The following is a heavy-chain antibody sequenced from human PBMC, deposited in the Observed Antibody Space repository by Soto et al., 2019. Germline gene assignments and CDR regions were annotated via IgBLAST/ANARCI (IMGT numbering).Heavy chain of an antibody. CDR1: GFTFSSYA. CDR3: AKELYGSGSPYDY. V-gene: IGHV3-23*01. J-gene: IGHJ4*02. CDR2: ISGSGGST. D-gene: IGHD3-10*01. Sequence: EVQLLESGGGLVQPGGSLRLSCAASGFTFSSYAMSWVHQAPGKGLEWVSAISGSGGSTYYADSVKGRFTISRDNSKNTRYLQMNSLRAEDTAVYYCAKELYGSGSPYDYWGQGTLVTVSS.